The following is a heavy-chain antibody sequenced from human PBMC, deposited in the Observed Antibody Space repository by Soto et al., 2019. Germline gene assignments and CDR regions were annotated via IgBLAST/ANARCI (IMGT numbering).Heavy chain of an antibody. CDR3: AKIISRGTGDAFHV. J-gene: IGHJ3*01. Sequence: QVLLVESGGGVVQPGRSLRLSCAASGFDFSDYRMHWVRQAPGKGLEWVGAISEEGGEKFYGESTLGRFIISRDNSETTLSLQMNSLRAEDTAVYFCAKIISRGTGDAFHVWGRGTTVTVSS. CDR1: GFDFSDYR. V-gene: IGHV3-30*18. D-gene: IGHD7-27*01. CDR2: ISEEGGEK.